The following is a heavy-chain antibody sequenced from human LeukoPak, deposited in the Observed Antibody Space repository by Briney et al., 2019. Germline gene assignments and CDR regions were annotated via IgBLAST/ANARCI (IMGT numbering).Heavy chain of an antibody. CDR1: GGSTRSSTDY. Sequence: TASETLSLTCTVSGGSTRSSTDYWGRIRQPPGKELEWLGSSYYSGSTYYNPSLKSRVTISVDTSKNQFSVKLSSVTAADTAVYYCARSIRGYSSGWYYFDYWGQGTLITVSS. D-gene: IGHD6-19*01. J-gene: IGHJ4*02. V-gene: IGHV4-39*07. CDR3: ARSIRGYSSGWYYFDY. CDR2: SYYSGST.